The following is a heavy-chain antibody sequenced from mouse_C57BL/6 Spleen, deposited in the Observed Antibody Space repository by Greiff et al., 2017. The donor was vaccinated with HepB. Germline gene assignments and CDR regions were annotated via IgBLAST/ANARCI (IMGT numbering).Heavy chain of an antibody. D-gene: IGHD4-1*01. CDR3: ARDRVGRGFDY. Sequence: EVKLMESGGGLVKPGGSLKLSCAASGFTFSSYAMSWVRQTPEKRLEWVATISDGGSYTYYPDNVKGRFTISRDNAKNNLYLQMSHLKSEDTAMYYCARDRVGRGFDYWGQGTTLTVSS. V-gene: IGHV5-4*01. J-gene: IGHJ2*01. CDR2: ISDGGSYT. CDR1: GFTFSSYA.